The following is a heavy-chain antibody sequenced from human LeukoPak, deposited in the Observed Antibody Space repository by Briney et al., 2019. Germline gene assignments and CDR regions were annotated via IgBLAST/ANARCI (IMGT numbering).Heavy chain of an antibody. CDR2: IYSGGST. D-gene: IGHD5-24*01. J-gene: IGHJ4*02. V-gene: IGHV3-53*01. CDR3: ARASDGYNSGPFDY. CDR1: GFTFSSYA. Sequence: GGSLRLSCAASGFTFSSYAISWVRQPPGKGLEWVSVIYSGGSTYYADSVKGRFTISRDNSKNTLYLQMNSLRAEDTAVYYCARASDGYNSGPFDYWGQGTLVTVSS.